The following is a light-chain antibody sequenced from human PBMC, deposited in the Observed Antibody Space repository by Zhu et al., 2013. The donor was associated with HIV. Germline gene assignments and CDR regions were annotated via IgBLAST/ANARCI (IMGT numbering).Light chain of an antibody. CDR3: AVWDDSLQGVL. CDR1: TSNIENFD. V-gene: IGLV1-36*01. J-gene: IGLJ3*02. CDR2: RND. Sequence: QPVLTQPPSVSAAPGDWVTVSCSGSTSNIENFDVNWYQQFPGKTPRLLVYRNDLLSSGVSARFSGAKSGTSASLAISGLQSEDEADYYCAVWDDSLQGVLFGGGTKVTVL.